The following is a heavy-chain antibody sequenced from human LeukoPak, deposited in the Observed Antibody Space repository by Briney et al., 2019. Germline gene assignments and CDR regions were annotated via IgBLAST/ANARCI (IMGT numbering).Heavy chain of an antibody. V-gene: IGHV1-69*13. CDR3: ATLNRPDFWSGYLGY. CDR1: GGTFSSYA. Sequence: GASVKVSCKASGGTFSSYAISWVRQAPGQGLEWMGGIIPIFGTANYAQKFQGRVTITADESTSTAYMELSSLRSEDTAVYYCATLNRPDFWSGYLGYWGQGTLVTVSS. J-gene: IGHJ4*02. CDR2: IIPIFGTA. D-gene: IGHD3-3*01.